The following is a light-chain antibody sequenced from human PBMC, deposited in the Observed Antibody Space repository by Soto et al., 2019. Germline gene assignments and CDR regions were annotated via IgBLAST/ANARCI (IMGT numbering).Light chain of an antibody. J-gene: IGKJ1*01. CDR3: VQFSHFPRT. CDR2: QVS. Sequence: DIVMTQTPLSSPVTLGQPASISCRSSQSLVYSDGNTYLSWLQQRPGQPPRLLIYQVSNRFSGVPDRFSGSGAGTDFTMKISRLEAEDVGVYYCVQFSHFPRTFVQGTMVEIK. CDR1: QSLVYSDGNTY. V-gene: IGKV2-24*01.